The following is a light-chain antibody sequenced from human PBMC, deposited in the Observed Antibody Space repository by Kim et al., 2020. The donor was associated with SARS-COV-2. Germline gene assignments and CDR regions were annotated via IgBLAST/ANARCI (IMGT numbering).Light chain of an antibody. J-gene: IGLJ2*01. CDR3: CSYAGSYSVV. CDR1: SSHVGSYNS. CDR2: DVS. V-gene: IGLV2-11*01. Sequence: GEAATTARPGSSSHVGSYNSVSSDKHQPGKAPKLMFYDVSKRPSGVPDRCSGSKSGNTASLTISGLQAEDEADYYCCSYAGSYSVVFGGGTQLTVL.